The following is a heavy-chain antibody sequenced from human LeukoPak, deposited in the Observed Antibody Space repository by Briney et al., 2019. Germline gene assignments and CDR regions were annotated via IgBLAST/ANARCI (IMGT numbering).Heavy chain of an antibody. CDR3: ARTTLGYSYGYFYFDY. D-gene: IGHD5-18*01. Sequence: SETLSLTCTVSGGSISSGSYYWSWIRQPAGKGLEWIGRIYASGSTNYNPSLKSRVTISVDTSKNQFSLKLSSVTAADTAVYYCARTTLGYSYGYFYFDYWGQGTLVTVSS. CDR2: IYASGST. J-gene: IGHJ4*02. V-gene: IGHV4-61*02. CDR1: GGSISSGSYY.